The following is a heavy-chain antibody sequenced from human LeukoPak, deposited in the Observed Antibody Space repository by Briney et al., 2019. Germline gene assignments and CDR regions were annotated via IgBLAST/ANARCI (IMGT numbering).Heavy chain of an antibody. V-gene: IGHV3-7*01. CDR3: ARGSLIWLQLHSDY. Sequence: GGPRRLPCEASDFTFVGNWWSGFGQAPGRGLEWLPNIKQDGSEKYYVDSVKGRFTISRDNAKNSLYLQMNSLRAEDTAVYYCARGSLIWLQLHSDYWGQGTLVTVSS. CDR2: IKQDGSEK. D-gene: IGHD5-24*01. CDR1: DFTFVGNW. J-gene: IGHJ4*02.